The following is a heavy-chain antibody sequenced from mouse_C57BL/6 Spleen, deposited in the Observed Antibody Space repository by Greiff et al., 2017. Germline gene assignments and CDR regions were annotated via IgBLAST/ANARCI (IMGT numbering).Heavy chain of an antibody. CDR3: ARRVTTHSGGY. CDR1: GYTFTSYW. CDR2: IDPSDSYT. V-gene: IGHV1-50*01. Sequence: VQLQQPGAELVKPGASVKLSCKASGYTFTSYWMQWVKQRPGQGLEWIGEIDPSDSYTNYNQKFKGKATLTVDTSSSTAYMQRSSLTSEDSAVYYCARRVTTHSGGYWGQGTTLTVSS. D-gene: IGHD1-1*01. J-gene: IGHJ2*01.